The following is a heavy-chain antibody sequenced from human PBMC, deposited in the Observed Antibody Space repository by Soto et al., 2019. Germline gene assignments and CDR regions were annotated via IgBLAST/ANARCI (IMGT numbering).Heavy chain of an antibody. Sequence: EVQLLESGGGFIHPGGSLRLSSAASGFSFSSFAMNWVRQAPGKGLEWVSIISGSADSTFYADSVKGRFTISRDNSKSTLYLQINSLRAEDTAVYYCAKTRGAMIYAISVYGMDVWGQGTTVTVSS. D-gene: IGHD2-8*01. CDR2: ISGSADST. V-gene: IGHV3-23*01. J-gene: IGHJ6*02. CDR3: AKTRGAMIYAISVYGMDV. CDR1: GFSFSSFA.